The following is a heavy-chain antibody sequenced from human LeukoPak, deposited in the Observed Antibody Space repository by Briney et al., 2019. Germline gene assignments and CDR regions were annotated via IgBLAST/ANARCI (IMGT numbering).Heavy chain of an antibody. Sequence: SQTLSLTCTVSGASISSGNYYWSWIRQPPGKGLEWIGYIYHSGTTYYNPSLNSRVTLSVDRSKNQFSLKMTSVTAADTAVYYCARDYHCGGGDCSWVDYWGQGTLVTVSS. CDR3: ARDYHCGGGDCSWVDY. D-gene: IGHD2-21*01. CDR2: IYHSGTT. V-gene: IGHV4-30-2*01. CDR1: GASISSGNYY. J-gene: IGHJ4*02.